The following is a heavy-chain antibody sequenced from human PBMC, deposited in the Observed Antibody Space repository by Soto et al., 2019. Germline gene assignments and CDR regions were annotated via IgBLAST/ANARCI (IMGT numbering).Heavy chain of an antibody. V-gene: IGHV1-69*04. CDR2: IIPLLGMT. CDR1: GDTFITHT. J-gene: IGHJ6*03. Sequence: QVQLLQSGSLLKSPGSSVKISCQASGDTFITHTLTWVRQAPGQGPEWVGRIIPLLGMTDYAQRFQGRVTLTADKSTTTAYIVCRSLTSEATAIYYCARDQYCSAFTGCGYPDVWGTGTALTVSS. D-gene: IGHD2-15*01. CDR3: ARDQYCSAFTGCGYPDV.